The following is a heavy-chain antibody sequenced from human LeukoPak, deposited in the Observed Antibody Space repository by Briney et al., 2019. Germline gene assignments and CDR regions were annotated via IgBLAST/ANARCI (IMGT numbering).Heavy chain of an antibody. CDR2: INPNSGGT. Sequence: ASVKVSCKASGYTFTGYYMHWVRQAPGQGLEWMGWINPNSGGTNYAQKFQGRVTMTRDTSISTAYMELSRLRSDDTAVYYCARDLTEYYDSSGYYDYWGQGTLVTASS. J-gene: IGHJ4*02. V-gene: IGHV1-2*02. D-gene: IGHD3-22*01. CDR3: ARDLTEYYDSSGYYDY. CDR1: GYTFTGYY.